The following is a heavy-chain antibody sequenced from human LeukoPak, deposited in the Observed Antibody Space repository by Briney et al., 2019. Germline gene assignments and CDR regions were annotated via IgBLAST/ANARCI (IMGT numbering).Heavy chain of an antibody. D-gene: IGHD3-22*01. J-gene: IGHJ4*02. CDR1: GFTFSNAW. CDR3: ARRDSDGSDYYFFAY. Sequence: GGSLRLSCAASGFTFSNAWMNWVRQAPGKGLEWVSTITGRGGTTYYADSVRGRFTIGRDNSKNTLYLQMNSLRAEDTAIYYCARRDSDGSDYYFFAYWGQGTLVTVSS. CDR2: ITGRGGTT. V-gene: IGHV3-23*01.